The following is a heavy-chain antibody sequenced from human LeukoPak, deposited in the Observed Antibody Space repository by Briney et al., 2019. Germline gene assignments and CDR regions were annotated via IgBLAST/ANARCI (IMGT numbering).Heavy chain of an antibody. CDR1: GFTFSSYA. D-gene: IGHD3-10*01. V-gene: IGHV3-23*01. CDR3: ARYDGGSGPFDY. Sequence: GGSLRLSCAASGFTFSSYAMSWVRQAPGKGLEWVSAISKSGDSTFYADSVKGRFTISRDNSQNTLYVQMNSLRAEDTAVYYCARYDGGSGPFDYWGQGTLVTVSS. J-gene: IGHJ4*02. CDR2: ISKSGDST.